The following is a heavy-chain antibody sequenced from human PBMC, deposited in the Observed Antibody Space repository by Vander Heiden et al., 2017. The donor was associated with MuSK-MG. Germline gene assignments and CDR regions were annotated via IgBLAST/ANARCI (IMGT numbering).Heavy chain of an antibody. CDR3: ARGVDIVVVVAALYYFDY. CDR1: GGSFSGYY. Sequence: QVQLQQWGAGLLKPSETLSLTCAVYGGSFSGYYWSWIRQPPGQGLEWIGEINHSGSTNYNPSLKSRVTISVDTSKNQFSLKLSSVTAADTAVYYCARGVDIVVVVAALYYFDYWGQGTLVTVSS. J-gene: IGHJ4*02. D-gene: IGHD2-15*01. CDR2: INHSGST. V-gene: IGHV4-34*01.